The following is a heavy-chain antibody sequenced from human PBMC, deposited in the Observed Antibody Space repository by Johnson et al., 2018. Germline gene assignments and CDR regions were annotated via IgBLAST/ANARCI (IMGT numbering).Heavy chain of an antibody. CDR2: IYYNGDT. J-gene: IGHJ3*02. CDR3: AREWSAFDI. Sequence: QVQLQESGPGLVKPSETLSLTCTVSGDSISSYYWSWIRQPPGKGLEWIAFIYYNGDTSYNPSLKSRVTISVDTPKNHFPLKLSSVPAADTAVYYCAREWSAFDIWCQGTMVTVSS. V-gene: IGHV4-59*01. D-gene: IGHD1-26*01. CDR1: GDSISSYY.